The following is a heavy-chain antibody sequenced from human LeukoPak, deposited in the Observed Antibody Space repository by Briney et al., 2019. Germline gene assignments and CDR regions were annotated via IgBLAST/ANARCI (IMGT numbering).Heavy chain of an antibody. Sequence: PGGSLRLSCAASGFTFSGFWMSWVRKAPGKGLEWVANIKVDGSEKNYVDSVRGRFTISRDNAKNSLYLQMNSLRAEDTAVYYCTRNGRSLDYWGQGTLVTVSS. D-gene: IGHD2-15*01. J-gene: IGHJ4*02. V-gene: IGHV3-7*01. CDR1: GFTFSGFW. CDR2: IKVDGSEK. CDR3: TRNGRSLDY.